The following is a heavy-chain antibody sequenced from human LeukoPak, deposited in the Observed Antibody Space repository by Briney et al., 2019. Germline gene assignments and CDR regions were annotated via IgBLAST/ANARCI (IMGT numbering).Heavy chain of an antibody. CDR2: IYSGGDT. V-gene: IGHV3-53*01. Sequence: PGGSLRLSCAASGFTFSDYGMSWVRQAPGKGLEWVSVIYSGGDTYYADSVKGRFTISRDNSKNTLYLQMNSLRAEDTAVYYCAREGVHYFDSSGYFPAYFDPWGQGTLVTVSA. CDR1: GFTFSDYG. D-gene: IGHD3-22*01. CDR3: AREGVHYFDSSGYFPAYFDP. J-gene: IGHJ5*02.